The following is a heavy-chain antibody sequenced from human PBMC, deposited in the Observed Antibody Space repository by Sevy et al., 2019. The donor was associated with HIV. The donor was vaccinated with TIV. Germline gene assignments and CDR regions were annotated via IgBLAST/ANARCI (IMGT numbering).Heavy chain of an antibody. J-gene: IGHJ5*02. D-gene: IGHD3-10*01. V-gene: IGHV4-30-2*01. CDR3: ASMAGGFDT. CDR2: IYHSGNT. CDR1: GGSISSGGYS. Sequence: SETLSLTCAVSGGSISSGGYSWSWIRQPPGKGLEWIGYIYHSGNTYYNQSLKSRVTISVDRSKNQFSRKLSSVTAADTAVYYCASMAGGFDTWGQGTLVTVSS.